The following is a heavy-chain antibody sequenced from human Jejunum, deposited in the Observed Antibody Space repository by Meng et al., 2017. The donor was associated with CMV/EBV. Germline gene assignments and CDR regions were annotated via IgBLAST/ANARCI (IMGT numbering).Heavy chain of an antibody. D-gene: IGHD6-25*01. CDR1: GFTFSYSS. CDR2: VRNKGNNYAT. CDR3: VRFTDLGNTDTSGE. J-gene: IGHJ4*02. Sequence: GFTFSYSSMHWVRQASGKGLEWVGHVRNKGNNYATAYGASVKGRFTISRDDSRNTAYLQMNSLKAEDTAVYYCVRFTDLGNTDTSGEWGRGTLVTVSS. V-gene: IGHV3-73*01.